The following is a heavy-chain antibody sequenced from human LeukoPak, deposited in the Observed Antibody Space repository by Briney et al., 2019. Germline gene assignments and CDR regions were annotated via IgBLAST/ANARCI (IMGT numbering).Heavy chain of an antibody. CDR1: GGSISSGSYY. V-gene: IGHV4-61*02. CDR3: AREFDP. Sequence: SQTLSLTCTVSGGSISSGSYYWSWIRQPAGKGLEWIGRIYTSGSTNYNPSLKSRVIISVDTSKNQFSLKLSSVTAADTAVYYCAREFDPWGQGTLVTVSS. CDR2: IYTSGST. J-gene: IGHJ5*02.